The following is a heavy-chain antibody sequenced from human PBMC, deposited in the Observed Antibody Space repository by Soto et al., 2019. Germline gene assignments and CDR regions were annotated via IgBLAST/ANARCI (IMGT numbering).Heavy chain of an antibody. CDR3: AKDGRIAAAGYYYYYGMDV. CDR1: GFTFSSYA. CDR2: ISGSGGST. V-gene: IGHV3-23*01. D-gene: IGHD6-13*01. Sequence: EVQLLESGGGLVQPGGSLRLSCAASGFTFSSYAMSWVRQAPGKGLEWVSAISGSGGSTYYADSVKGRLTISRDNSKNTLYLQMNSLRAEDTAVYYCAKDGRIAAAGYYYYYGMDVWGQGTTVTVSS. J-gene: IGHJ6*02.